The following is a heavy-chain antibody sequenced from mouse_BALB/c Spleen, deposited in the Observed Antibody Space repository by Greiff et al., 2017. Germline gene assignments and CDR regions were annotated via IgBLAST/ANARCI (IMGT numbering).Heavy chain of an antibody. CDR3: ARSGRGPSWFAY. J-gene: IGHJ3*01. V-gene: IGHV1S132*01. CDR1: GYTFTSYW. Sequence: VQLVESGAELVKPGASVKLSCKTSGYTFTSYWIQWVKQRPGQGLGWIGEIFPGTGTTYYNEKFKGKATLTIDTSSSTAYMQLSSLTSEDSAVYFCARSGRGPSWFAYWGQGTLVTVSA. D-gene: IGHD3-1*01. CDR2: IFPGTGTT.